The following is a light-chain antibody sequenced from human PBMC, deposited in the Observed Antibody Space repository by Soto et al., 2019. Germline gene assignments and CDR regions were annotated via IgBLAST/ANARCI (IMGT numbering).Light chain of an antibody. V-gene: IGLV2-14*01. CDR1: SSDVGGYNY. Sequence: QSVLTQPASVSGSPGQSITISCTGTSSDVGGYNYVSWYQQHPGKAPKLIIYEVSNRPSGVSNRFSGSKSDNTASLTISGLQAEDEADYYCSSYTSSNTYVFGTGTKLTVL. J-gene: IGLJ1*01. CDR2: EVS. CDR3: SSYTSSNTYV.